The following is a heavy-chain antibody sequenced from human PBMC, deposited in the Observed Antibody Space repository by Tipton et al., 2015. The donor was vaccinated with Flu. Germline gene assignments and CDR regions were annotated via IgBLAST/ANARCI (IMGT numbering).Heavy chain of an antibody. CDR1: GGSFSGYY. J-gene: IGHJ5*02. Sequence: TLSLTCAVYGGSFSGYYWSWIRQPPGKGLEWIGEINHSGSTNYNPSLKSRVTISVDTSKNQFSLKLSSVTAADTAVYYCARGRQGGSSSWIIMGWFDPWGQGTLVTVSS. CDR3: ARGRQGGSSSWIIMGWFDP. D-gene: IGHD6-13*01. CDR2: INHSGST. V-gene: IGHV4-34*01.